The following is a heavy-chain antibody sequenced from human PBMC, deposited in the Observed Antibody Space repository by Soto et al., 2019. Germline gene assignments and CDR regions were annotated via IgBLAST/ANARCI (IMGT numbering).Heavy chain of an antibody. J-gene: IGHJ4*02. CDR2: IKQDGSEK. Sequence: GGSLRLSCVASGFTFSSYWMSWVRQAPGKGLEWVANIKQDGSEKYYVDSVKGRFTISRDNAKNSLYLQMNSLRAEDTAVYYCARVVAARDYWGQGTLVTVSS. V-gene: IGHV3-7*03. D-gene: IGHD6-6*01. CDR1: GFTFSSYW. CDR3: ARVVAARDY.